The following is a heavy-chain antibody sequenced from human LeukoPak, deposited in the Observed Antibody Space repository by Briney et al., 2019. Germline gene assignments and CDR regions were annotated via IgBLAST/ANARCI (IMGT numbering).Heavy chain of an antibody. Sequence: GGSLRLSCAASGFTFSDYYTSWIRQAPGKGLEWVSYISGTSTYTNYADSVKGRFTISRENAKNSLYLQMNSLRAEDTAVYYCARDISYCGGDCAPYYFDYWGQGTLVTVSS. J-gene: IGHJ4*02. D-gene: IGHD2-21*02. CDR1: GFTFSDYY. CDR2: ISGTSTYT. V-gene: IGHV3-11*05. CDR3: ARDISYCGGDCAPYYFDY.